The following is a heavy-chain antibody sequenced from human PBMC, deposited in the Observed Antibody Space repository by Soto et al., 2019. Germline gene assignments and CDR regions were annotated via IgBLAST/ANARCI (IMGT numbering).Heavy chain of an antibody. Sequence: QVQLVQSGAEVKKPGSSVKVSCKASGGTFSSYAISWVRQAPGQGLEWMGGFIPIFGTATYAQKFQGRVTITADESTSTAYMELSSLRSEDTAVYYCARAHYYDSSGSATYYYYGMDVWGQGTTVTVSS. J-gene: IGHJ6*02. CDR3: ARAHYYDSSGSATYYYYGMDV. D-gene: IGHD3-22*01. CDR1: GGTFSSYA. V-gene: IGHV1-69*01. CDR2: FIPIFGTA.